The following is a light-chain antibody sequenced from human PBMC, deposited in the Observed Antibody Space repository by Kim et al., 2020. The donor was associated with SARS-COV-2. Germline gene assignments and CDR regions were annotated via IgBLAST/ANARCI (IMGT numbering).Light chain of an antibody. J-gene: IGLJ3*02. CDR2: EDT. CDR1: ALPTRY. CDR3: YSTDSSGDHGV. V-gene: IGLV3-10*01. Sequence: SYELTQPPSMSVSPGQTARITCSGDALPTRYVYWFQQKSGQAPVLVVFEDTRRLSGIPERFSGSSSGTMATLTISGAQVEDEGDYYCYSTDSSGDHGVFGGGTQRTVL.